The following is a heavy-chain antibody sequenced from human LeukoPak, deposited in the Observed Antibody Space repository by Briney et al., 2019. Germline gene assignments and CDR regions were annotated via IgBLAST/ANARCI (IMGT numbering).Heavy chain of an antibody. J-gene: IGHJ4*02. CDR3: ASSLGDCSGGSCYQS. Sequence: ASVKVSCKASGGTFSSYTISWVRQAPGQGLEWMGRIIPILGIANYAQKFQGRVTITADKSTSTAYMELSSLRSEDTAVYCCASSLGDCSGGSCYQSWGQGTLVTVSS. D-gene: IGHD2-15*01. CDR2: IIPILGIA. V-gene: IGHV1-69*02. CDR1: GGTFSSYT.